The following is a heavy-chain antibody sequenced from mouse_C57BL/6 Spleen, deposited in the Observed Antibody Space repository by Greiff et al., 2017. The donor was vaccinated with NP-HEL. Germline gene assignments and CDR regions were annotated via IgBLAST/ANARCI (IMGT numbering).Heavy chain of an antibody. CDR3: ARYTDHGYIAV. CDR2: IRNKANGYTT. J-gene: IGHJ1*03. V-gene: IGHV7-3*01. CDR1: GFTFTDYY. Sequence: DVMLVESGGGLVQPGGSLSLSCAASGFTFTDYYMSWVRQPPGKALEWLGFIRNKANGYTTEHSASVKGRFTISRDNSQRILYRQKNNLRAEDSATYYCARYTDHGYIAVWGTGTTVTVSS.